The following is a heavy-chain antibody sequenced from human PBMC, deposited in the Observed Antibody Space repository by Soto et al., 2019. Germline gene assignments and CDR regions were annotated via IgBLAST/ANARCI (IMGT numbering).Heavy chain of an antibody. CDR3: ARDPSYYDMPAAEDAFDI. CDR1: GFTVSSNY. Sequence: GSLRLSCAASGFTVSSNYMSWVRQAPGKGLEWVSVIYSGGSTYYADSVKGRFTISRDNSKNTLYLQMNSLRAEDTAVYYCARDPSYYDMPAAEDAFDIWGQGTMVTVSS. V-gene: IGHV3-66*01. D-gene: IGHD3-9*01. CDR2: IYSGGST. J-gene: IGHJ3*02.